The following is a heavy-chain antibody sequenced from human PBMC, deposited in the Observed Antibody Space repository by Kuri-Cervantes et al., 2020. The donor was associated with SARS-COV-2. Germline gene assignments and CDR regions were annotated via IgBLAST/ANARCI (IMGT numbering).Heavy chain of an antibody. J-gene: IGHJ4*02. CDR1: GFTFSSYG. CDR2: IWYDGSNK. V-gene: IGHV3-33*01. Sequence: GESLKISCAASGFTFSSYGMHWVRQAPGKGLEWVAVIWYDGSNKYYADSVKGRFTISRDNSKNTLYLQMNSLRAEDTAVYYCARTGRYYFGGDYIDYWGQGSLVTVSS. CDR3: ARTGRYYFGGDYIDY. D-gene: IGHD1-26*01.